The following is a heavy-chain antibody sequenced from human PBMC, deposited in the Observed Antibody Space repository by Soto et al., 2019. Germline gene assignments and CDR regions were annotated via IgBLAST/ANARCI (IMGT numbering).Heavy chain of an antibody. Sequence: QVQLVQSGAEVKKPGSSVKVSCETSGGTFSSYTVNWVRQAPGQGLEWMGRVIPVLSIANYAQRFQGRVRIPADKSTSRAYMEVSGRGSEDTAVYYCARAAELNVHYDTSGYYFDSWGQGTLVAVSS. CDR2: VIPVLSIA. D-gene: IGHD3-22*01. CDR3: ARAAELNVHYDTSGYYFDS. V-gene: IGHV1-69*02. J-gene: IGHJ4*02. CDR1: GGTFSSYT.